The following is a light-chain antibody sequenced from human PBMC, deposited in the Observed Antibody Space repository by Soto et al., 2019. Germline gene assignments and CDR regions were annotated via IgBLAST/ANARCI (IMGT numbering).Light chain of an antibody. CDR2: DVN. CDR1: SSDVGSYDY. Sequence: QSVLTQPASVSGSPGQSITFSCTGTSSDVGSYDYVSWHQQHPGKAPKLIIYDVNNRPSGVPSRFSGSKSGNTASLIISGLQTEDEADYYCCAYSTSGTHVFGTGTKGT. V-gene: IGLV2-14*03. J-gene: IGLJ1*01. CDR3: CAYSTSGTHV.